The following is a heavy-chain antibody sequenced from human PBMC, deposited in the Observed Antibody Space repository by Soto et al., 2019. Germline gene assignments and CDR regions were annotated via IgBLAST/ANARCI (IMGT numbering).Heavy chain of an antibody. CDR2: IWYDGSNK. CDR1: GFTFSNYG. V-gene: IGHV3-30*19. Sequence: PGGSLRLSCAASGFTFSNYGMHWVRQAPGKGLEWVAVIWYDGSNKYYADSVKGRFTISRDNSKNTLYLQMNSLRAEDTAVYYCASRTVTTAYYYYYYGMDVWGQGTTVTVSS. J-gene: IGHJ6*02. D-gene: IGHD4-17*01. CDR3: ASRTVTTAYYYYYYGMDV.